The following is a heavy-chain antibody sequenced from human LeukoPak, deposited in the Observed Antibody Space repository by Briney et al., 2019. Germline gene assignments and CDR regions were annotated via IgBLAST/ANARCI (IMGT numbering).Heavy chain of an antibody. CDR1: GFTFSNFG. Sequence: PGGSLRLSCVASGFTFSNFGMHWVRQAPGKGLEWLTFIRHDGTENFYADSVSGRLTISRDNSRNTLYLQVNSLGPEDTAVYYCARLMVGQAGVGATHFDYWGQGTLVSVSS. CDR3: ARLMVGQAGVGATHFDY. J-gene: IGHJ4*02. V-gene: IGHV3-30*02. D-gene: IGHD1-26*01. CDR2: IRHDGTEN.